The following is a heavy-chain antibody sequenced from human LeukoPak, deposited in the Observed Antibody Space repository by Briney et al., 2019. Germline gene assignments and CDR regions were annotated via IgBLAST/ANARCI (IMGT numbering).Heavy chain of an antibody. CDR3: ARPGVGSGRYGTFDI. D-gene: IGHD5-18*01. CDR2: IFYSGST. Sequence: SETLSLTCTVSGGSISSYYWSWIRQPPGKGLEWIGYIFYSGSTNYNPSLESRVTMSVDTSKNQFSLKLRSVTAADTAVYYCARPGVGSGRYGTFDIWGQGTLVIVSS. J-gene: IGHJ3*02. CDR1: GGSISSYY. V-gene: IGHV4-59*08.